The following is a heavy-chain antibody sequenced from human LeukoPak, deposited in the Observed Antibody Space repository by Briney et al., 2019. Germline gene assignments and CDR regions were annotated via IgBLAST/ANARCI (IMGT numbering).Heavy chain of an antibody. CDR3: ASFYGGNSYYFDY. CDR2: IIPIFGTA. D-gene: IGHD4-23*01. V-gene: IGHV1-69*06. CDR1: GYTFTSYA. J-gene: IGHJ4*02. Sequence: SVKVSCKASGYTFTSYAISWVRQAPGQGLEWMGGIIPIFGTANYAQKFQGRVTITADKSTSTAYMELSSLRSEDTAVYYCASFYGGNSYYFDYWGQGTLITVSS.